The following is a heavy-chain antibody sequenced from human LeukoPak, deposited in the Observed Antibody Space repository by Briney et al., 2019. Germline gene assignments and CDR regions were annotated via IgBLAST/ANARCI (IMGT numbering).Heavy chain of an antibody. CDR1: GYTFTNYG. J-gene: IGHJ5*02. CDR2: ISAYNGNT. Sequence: ASVKVSCKTSGYTFTNYGISWVRQAPGQGLEWMGWISAYNGNTVYAQKLQGRGTMITDTSTSTAYMELRSLRSDDTAVYYCARGPHLNVVVQNWFDPWGQGTLVTVSS. CDR3: ARGPHLNVVVQNWFDP. D-gene: IGHD2-2*01. V-gene: IGHV1-18*01.